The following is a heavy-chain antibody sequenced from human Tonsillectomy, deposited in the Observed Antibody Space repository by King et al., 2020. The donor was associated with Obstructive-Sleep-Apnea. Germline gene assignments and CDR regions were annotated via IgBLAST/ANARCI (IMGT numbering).Heavy chain of an antibody. CDR3: ARGVRTYYYDSSGYDYFDY. Sequence: QLVQSAAEVKKPGASVKVSCKASGNTFTRYGINWVRQAPGQGLEWMGWISTYNEYTKYAQKFQGRVTMTTDTSTSTAYMELRSLRSDDTAVYYCARGVRTYYYDSSGYDYFDYWGQGTLVTVSS. CDR1: GNTFTRYG. CDR2: ISTYNEYT. V-gene: IGHV1-18*01. D-gene: IGHD3-22*01. J-gene: IGHJ4*02.